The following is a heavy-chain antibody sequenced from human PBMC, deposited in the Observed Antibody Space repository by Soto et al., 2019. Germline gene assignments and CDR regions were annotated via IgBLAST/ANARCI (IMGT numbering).Heavy chain of an antibody. CDR2: IRSKANNYAT. D-gene: IGHD5-12*01. J-gene: IGHJ3*02. CDR1: GFTFSGSA. Sequence: PGGSLRLSCAASGFTFSGSAMHWVRQASGKGLEWVGRIRSKANNYATAFAASVKGRFTISRDESKNTAYLQMNSLKTEDTAVYYCTSPTIDLDIVTTVGDIWGQGTMVTVSS. CDR3: TSPTIDLDIVTTVGDI. V-gene: IGHV3-73*01.